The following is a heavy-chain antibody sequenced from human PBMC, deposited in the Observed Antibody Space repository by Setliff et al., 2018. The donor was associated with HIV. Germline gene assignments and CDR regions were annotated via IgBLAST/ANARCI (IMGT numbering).Heavy chain of an antibody. V-gene: IGHV4-61*02. CDR1: GGSISSGGYY. J-gene: IGHJ4*02. CDR3: ARIVATITCYDY. CDR2: IYSSGST. D-gene: IGHD5-12*01. Sequence: SSETLSLTCTVSGGSISSGGYYWSWIRQPAGKGLEWIGRIYSSGSTTYSPSLKSRVTILLDPSKNQFSLKLSSVTAADTAVYYCARIVATITCYDYWGQGTLVTVSS.